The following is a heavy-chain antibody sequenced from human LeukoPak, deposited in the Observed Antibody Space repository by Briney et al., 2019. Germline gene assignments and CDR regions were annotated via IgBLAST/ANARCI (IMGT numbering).Heavy chain of an antibody. V-gene: IGHV3-21*01. CDR2: ISGSGDNT. Sequence: GGSLRLSCAASGFTFSSYGMSWVRQAPGKGLEWVSAISGSGDNTYYADSVKGRFTISRDNAKNSLYLQMNSLRAEDTAVYYCARESRVRSGYGSGSSYFDYWGQGTLVTVSS. CDR1: GFTFSSYG. D-gene: IGHD3-10*01. J-gene: IGHJ4*02. CDR3: ARESRVRSGYGSGSSYFDY.